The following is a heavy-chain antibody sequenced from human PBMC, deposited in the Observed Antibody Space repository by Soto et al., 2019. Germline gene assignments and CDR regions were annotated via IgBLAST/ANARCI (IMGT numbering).Heavy chain of an antibody. V-gene: IGHV1-69*02. CDR1: GGTFSSYT. CDR3: PTASGVTTVTTY. D-gene: IGHD4-17*01. CDR2: IIAILGIA. J-gene: IGHJ4*02. Sequence: QVQLVQSGAEVKKPGSSVKVSCKASGGTFSSYTISWVRQAPGQGLEWMGRIIAILGIANYAQKFQGRVTITPDKSTSTAYMELSSLRSEDTAVYYCPTASGVTTVTTYWGQGTLVTVSS.